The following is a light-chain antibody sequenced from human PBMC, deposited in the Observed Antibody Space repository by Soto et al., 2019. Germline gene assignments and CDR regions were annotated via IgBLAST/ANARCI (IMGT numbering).Light chain of an antibody. J-gene: IGKJ2*01. CDR3: QQYNSYSYT. CDR1: QTINSW. Sequence: DIQMTQSPSTLSASAGDRVTITCRASQTINSWLAWYQHKPGKAPTLLIYKASSLESGVPSRFSGSGSGTEFTLTISSLQPDDFATYYCQQYNSYSYTFGQGTKLEIK. V-gene: IGKV1-5*03. CDR2: KAS.